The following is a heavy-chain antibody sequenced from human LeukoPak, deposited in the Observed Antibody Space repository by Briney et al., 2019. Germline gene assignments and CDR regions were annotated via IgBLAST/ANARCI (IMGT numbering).Heavy chain of an antibody. D-gene: IGHD6-19*01. Sequence: SGTLSLTCAVSGGSISSSTWWTWVRQPPGRGLEWIGEIYHSESTNSNPSLKSRVTISLDKSKNQFSLNLSSVTAADTAVYYCTRRAGTDSNGAFDIWGQGTVVTVSS. J-gene: IGHJ3*02. CDR1: GGSISSSTW. CDR3: TRRAGTDSNGAFDI. CDR2: IYHSEST. V-gene: IGHV4-4*02.